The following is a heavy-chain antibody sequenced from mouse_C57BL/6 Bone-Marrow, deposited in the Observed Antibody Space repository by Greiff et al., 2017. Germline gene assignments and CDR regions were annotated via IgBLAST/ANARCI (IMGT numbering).Heavy chain of an antibody. CDR3: ARAHYYGSSHWYFDV. J-gene: IGHJ1*03. CDR2: IYPGDGDT. V-gene: IGHV1-82*01. CDR1: GYAFSSSW. Sequence: QVQLQQSGPELVKPGASVKISCKASGYAFSSSWMNWVKQRPGKGLEWIGRIYPGDGDTNYNGKFKGKATLTADKSSSTAFMQLSRLTSEDSAVYFCARAHYYGSSHWYFDVWGTGTTVTVSS. D-gene: IGHD1-1*01.